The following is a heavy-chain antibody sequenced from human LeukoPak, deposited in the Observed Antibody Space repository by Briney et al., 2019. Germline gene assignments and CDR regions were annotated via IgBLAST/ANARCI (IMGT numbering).Heavy chain of an antibody. D-gene: IGHD2-21*02. CDR1: GFTFSSYS. J-gene: IGHJ3*02. CDR2: ISSSSSYI. Sequence: PGGSLRLSCAASGFTFSSYSMNWVRQAPGKGLEWVSSISSSSSYIYYADSVKGRFTISRDNAKNSLYLQMNCLRAEDTAVYYCARDAYCGGDCYSPDAFDIWGQGTMVTVSS. V-gene: IGHV3-21*01. CDR3: ARDAYCGGDCYSPDAFDI.